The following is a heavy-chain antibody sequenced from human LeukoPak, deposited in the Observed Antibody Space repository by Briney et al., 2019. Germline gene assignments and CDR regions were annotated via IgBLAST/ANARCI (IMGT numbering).Heavy chain of an antibody. CDR3: ARDHRYAFDN. V-gene: IGHV3-48*01. J-gene: IGHJ4*01. D-gene: IGHD5-12*01. CDR1: GFNFIDYS. CDR2: IGISRGNT. Sequence: EGSLRLSCAASGFNFIDYSMNWVRQAPGKGLEWISYIGISRGNTKYADSVKGRFTISRDKARNSLYLQMNSLRVEDTAVYYCARDHRYAFDNWGHGTLVTVSS.